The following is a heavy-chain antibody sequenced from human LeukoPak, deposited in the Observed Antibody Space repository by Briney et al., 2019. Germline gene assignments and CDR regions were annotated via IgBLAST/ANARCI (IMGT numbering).Heavy chain of an antibody. CDR3: AVERAYPQRKGDFDY. D-gene: IGHD1-1*01. CDR1: GGSISSGSYY. CDR2: TYTGGST. V-gene: IGHV4-61*02. Sequence: SETLSLTCTVSGGSISSGSYYWSWIRQPPGKGLEWIGRTYTGGSTNYNTFLESRVTISVDTSKNQFSLKLSSATAADTAVYYCAVERAYPQRKGDFDYWGQGTLVTVSS. J-gene: IGHJ4*02.